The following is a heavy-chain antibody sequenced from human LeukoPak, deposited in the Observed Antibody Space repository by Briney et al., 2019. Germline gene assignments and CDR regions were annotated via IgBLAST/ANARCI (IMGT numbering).Heavy chain of an antibody. Sequence: ASVKVSCKASGYTFTSYGISWVRQAPGQGLEWMGWIGAYNGNTNYAQKLQGRVTMTTDTSTSTAYMELRSLRSDDTAVYYCARDTDIFGDSSGYYYYWGQGTLVTVSS. CDR1: GYTFTSYG. J-gene: IGHJ4*02. D-gene: IGHD3-22*01. V-gene: IGHV1-18*01. CDR3: ARDTDIFGDSSGYYYY. CDR2: IGAYNGNT.